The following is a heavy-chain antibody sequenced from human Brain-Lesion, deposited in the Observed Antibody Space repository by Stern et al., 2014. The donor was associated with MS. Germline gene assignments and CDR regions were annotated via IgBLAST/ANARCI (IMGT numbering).Heavy chain of an antibody. CDR3: ARVYNTIYGIVTQRGSGMDV. Sequence: EVQLVESGGGLVQPGGSLTISCTAAGFTFGNYWMTWVRQAPGKWLAWVANIKEAGTEKNYVDSVKGRFTISRDNARNSLYLQMNSLRVEDTALYYCARVYNTIYGIVTQRGSGMDVWGQGTTVIVSS. CDR2: IKEAGTEK. D-gene: IGHD3-3*01. J-gene: IGHJ6*02. V-gene: IGHV3-7*01. CDR1: GFTFGNYW.